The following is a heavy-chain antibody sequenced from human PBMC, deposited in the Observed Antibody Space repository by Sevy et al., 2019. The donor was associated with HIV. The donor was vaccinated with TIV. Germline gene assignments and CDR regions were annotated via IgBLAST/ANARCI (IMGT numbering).Heavy chain of an antibody. CDR2: ISGSGGST. CDR3: AKDLSPTLEMAQTPEGPDY. J-gene: IGHJ4*02. CDR1: GFTFSSYA. V-gene: IGHV3-23*01. Sequence: PGGSLRLSCAASGFTFSSYAMSWVRQAPGKGLEWVSAISGSGGSTYYADSVKGRFTISRDNSKNTLYLQMNSLRAEDTAVYYCAKDLSPTLEMAQTPEGPDYWGQGTLVTVSS.